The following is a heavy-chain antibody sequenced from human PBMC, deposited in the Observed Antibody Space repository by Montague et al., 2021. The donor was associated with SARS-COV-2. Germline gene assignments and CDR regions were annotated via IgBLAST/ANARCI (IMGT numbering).Heavy chain of an antibody. D-gene: IGHD4-11*01. V-gene: IGHV4-31*03. J-gene: IGHJ5*02. CDR1: GGSISSGGYY. Sequence: TLSLTCTVSGGSISSGGYYWSWLRQHPGKGLEGIGYIYYSGSTYYNPSLKSRVTISVDTSKNQFSLKLSSVTAADTAVYYCARVNTVRVYWFDPWGQGTLVPVSS. CDR3: ARVNTVRVYWFDP. CDR2: IYYSGST.